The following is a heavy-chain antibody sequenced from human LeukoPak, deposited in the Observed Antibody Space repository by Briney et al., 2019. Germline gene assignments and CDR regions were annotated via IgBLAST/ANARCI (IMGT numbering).Heavy chain of an antibody. CDR1: GFTFSNYA. Sequence: QPGGSLRLSCAASGFTFSNYAMSWVRQATGKGLEWVSAITGSGGNTYYADSVKGRFTISRDNSKNTVFLQMNSLRAEDTAVYYCAKWGDYDVLTGYYVSDYWGQGTLVTVSS. V-gene: IGHV3-23*01. CDR3: AKWGDYDVLTGYYVSDY. J-gene: IGHJ4*02. D-gene: IGHD3-9*01. CDR2: ITGSGGNT.